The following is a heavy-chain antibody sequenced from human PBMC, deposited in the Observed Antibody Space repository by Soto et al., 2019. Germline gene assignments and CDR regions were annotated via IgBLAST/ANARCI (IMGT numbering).Heavy chain of an antibody. CDR3: ATGLAIQLWPGVDY. V-gene: IGHV1-24*01. D-gene: IGHD5-18*01. Sequence: QVQLVQSGAEVKKPGASVKVSCKVSGYTLTELSMHWVRQAPGKGLEWMGGFDPEDGETIYAQKFQGRVTXXEXTXQDTAYMELSSLRSEDTAVYYCATGLAIQLWPGVDYWGQGTLVTVSS. J-gene: IGHJ4*02. CDR1: GYTLTELS. CDR2: FDPEDGET.